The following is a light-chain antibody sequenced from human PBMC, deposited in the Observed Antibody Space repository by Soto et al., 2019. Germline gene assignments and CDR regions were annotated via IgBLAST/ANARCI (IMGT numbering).Light chain of an antibody. CDR1: QSISSW. CDR2: KAS. J-gene: IGKJ4*01. V-gene: IGKV1-5*03. CDR3: QQYNRPLT. Sequence: DIQMTQSPSTLSASVGDRVTITCRASQSISSWLAWYQQKPGKAPKLLIYKASSLESGVPSRFGGSGSGTEFTLTISSLQPDDFATYYCQQYNRPLTFGGGTKVEIK.